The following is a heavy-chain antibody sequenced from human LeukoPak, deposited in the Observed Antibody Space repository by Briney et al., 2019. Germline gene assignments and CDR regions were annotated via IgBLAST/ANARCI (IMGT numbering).Heavy chain of an antibody. D-gene: IGHD3-10*01. CDR3: ARTITMDSFDP. J-gene: IGHJ5*02. Sequence: PSETLSLTCTLSGGSISSDYWSWIRQPPGKGLEWIGYIYYSGSTNYNPSLKSRVTISVDTSKNQFSLKLSSVTAADTAVYYCARTITMDSFDPWGQGTLVTVSS. V-gene: IGHV4-59*01. CDR1: GGSISSDY. CDR2: IYYSGST.